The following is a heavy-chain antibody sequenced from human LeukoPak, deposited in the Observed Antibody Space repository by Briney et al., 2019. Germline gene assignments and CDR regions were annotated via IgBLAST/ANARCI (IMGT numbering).Heavy chain of an antibody. CDR3: ARYRVRGVMDV. Sequence: SETLSLTCTVSGGSISSSSYYWGWIRQPPGKGLEWIGEINHSGSTNYNPSLKSRVTISVDTSKNQFSLKLSSVTAADTAVYYCARYRVRGVMDVWGKGTTVTISS. V-gene: IGHV4-39*07. D-gene: IGHD3-10*01. CDR1: GGSISSSSYY. J-gene: IGHJ6*04. CDR2: INHSGST.